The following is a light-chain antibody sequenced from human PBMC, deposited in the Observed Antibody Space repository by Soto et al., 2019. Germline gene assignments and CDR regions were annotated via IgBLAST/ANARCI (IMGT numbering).Light chain of an antibody. J-gene: IGKJ4*01. CDR3: QQADTFPLT. CDR2: AAS. CDR1: QGISSW. Sequence: DIQMTQSPSSVSSSVGDRVTITCRASQGISSWLAWYQQKPGKAATSLIYAASSWQSGVPSRFIGSGAGTEFTLTISSLQHEDFATYYCQQADTFPLTFGGGTKVEIK. V-gene: IGKV1-12*01.